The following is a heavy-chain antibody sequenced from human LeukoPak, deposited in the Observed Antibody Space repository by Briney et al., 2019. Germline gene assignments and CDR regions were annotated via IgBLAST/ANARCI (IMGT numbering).Heavy chain of an antibody. J-gene: IGHJ5*02. V-gene: IGHV4-31*03. D-gene: IGHD2-15*01. CDR2: IFYSGNT. CDR3: ARARDCSGGTCYQFNWFDP. Sequence: SETLSLTCTVSGGSISSGAYNWSWIRQHPGKGLEWIGYIFYSGNTYYNPSIKSRVTISVDTSKNQFSLTLSSVTAADTAVYYCARARDCSGGTCYQFNWFDPWGQGTLVTVSS. CDR1: GGSISSGAYN.